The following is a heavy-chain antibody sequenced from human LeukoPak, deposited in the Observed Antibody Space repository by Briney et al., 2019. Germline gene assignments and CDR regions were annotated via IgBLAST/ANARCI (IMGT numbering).Heavy chain of an antibody. J-gene: IGHJ6*02. CDR3: ARDEYGGYVASRDYYYYYGMDV. V-gene: IGHV3-33*01. D-gene: IGHD5-12*01. CDR2: IWYDGSNK. CDR1: GFTFSSYG. Sequence: GGSLRLSCAASGFTFSSYGMHWVRQAPGKGLEWVAVIWYDGSNKYYADSVKGRFTISRDNSKNTLYLQMNSPRAEDTAVYYCARDEYGGYVASRDYYYYYGMDVWGQGTTVTVSS.